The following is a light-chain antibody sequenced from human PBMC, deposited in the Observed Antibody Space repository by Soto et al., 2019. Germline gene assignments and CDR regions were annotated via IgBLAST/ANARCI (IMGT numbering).Light chain of an antibody. Sequence: QSVLTQPPSVSGAPGQRVTISCTGSSSNIGSGYDVHWYQQLPGTAPKLLIYDNNNRPSGVPDRFSGSKSATSASLAITGLQAEDEADYYCQSYDSSLSGFYVFGTGTKVPVL. J-gene: IGLJ1*01. CDR3: QSYDSSLSGFYV. CDR2: DNN. CDR1: SSNIGSGYD. V-gene: IGLV1-40*01.